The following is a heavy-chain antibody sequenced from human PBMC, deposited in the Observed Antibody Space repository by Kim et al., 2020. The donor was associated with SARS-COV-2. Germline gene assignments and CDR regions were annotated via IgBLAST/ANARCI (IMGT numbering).Heavy chain of an antibody. V-gene: IGHV1-18*01. J-gene: IGHJ6*02. Sequence: ASVKVSCKASGYTFTSYGISWVRQAPGQGLEWMGWISAYNGNTNYAQKLQGRVTMTTDTSTSTAYMELRSLRSDDTAVYYCATFSVYGDKNYYYYGMDVWGQGTTVTVSS. D-gene: IGHD4-17*01. CDR1: GYTFTSYG. CDR3: ATFSVYGDKNYYYYGMDV. CDR2: ISAYNGNT.